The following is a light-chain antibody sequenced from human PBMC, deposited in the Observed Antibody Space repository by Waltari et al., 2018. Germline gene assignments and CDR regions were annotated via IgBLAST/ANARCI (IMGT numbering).Light chain of an antibody. J-gene: IGKJ3*01. V-gene: IGKV3-11*01. CDR1: QSVSKY. CDR3: QQRSTWPPFT. CDR2: DAS. Sequence: EIVLTQSPATLSLSPGERATLSCRASQSVSKYLAWYQQKPGQAPRLLIYDASNRATGIPARFSGSGSGTDFILTISSLEPEEFAVYYCQQRSTWPPFTFGPGTTLDI.